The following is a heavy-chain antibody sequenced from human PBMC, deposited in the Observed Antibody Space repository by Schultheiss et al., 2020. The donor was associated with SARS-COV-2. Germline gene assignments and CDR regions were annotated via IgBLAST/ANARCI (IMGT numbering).Heavy chain of an antibody. CDR1: GFTLRTHG. Sequence: GGSLRLSCAASGFTLRTHGIHWVRQAPGKGLEWVAFISSDASDPTHLKEGDSVKGRLTFSRDVSKNTLYLQMNSLRAEDTAVYYCARQDIVVVPAANPRHYYYYGMDVWGQGTTVTVSS. CDR3: ARQDIVVVPAANPRHYYYYGMDV. CDR2: ISSDASDPTHL. J-gene: IGHJ6*02. D-gene: IGHD2-2*01. V-gene: IGHV3-30*03.